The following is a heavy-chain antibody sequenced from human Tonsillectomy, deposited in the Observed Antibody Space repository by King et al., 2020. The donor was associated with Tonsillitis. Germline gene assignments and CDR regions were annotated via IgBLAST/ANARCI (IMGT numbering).Heavy chain of an antibody. D-gene: IGHD5-24*01. CDR1: GGSISSSNW. Sequence: VQLQESGPGLVKPSGTLSLTCAVSGGSISSSNWWSWVRQPPGKGLEWIGEIYHSGSTNYNPALKGRVNLSEDKSKNQFSLKLSSVTAADTAVYYCARRRWNAFDLWGQGTRVTVSS. CDR2: IYHSGST. CDR3: ARRRWNAFDL. J-gene: IGHJ3*01. V-gene: IGHV4-4*02.